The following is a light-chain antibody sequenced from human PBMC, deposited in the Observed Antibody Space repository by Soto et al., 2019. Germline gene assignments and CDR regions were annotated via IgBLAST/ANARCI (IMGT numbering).Light chain of an antibody. CDR1: QSVTSF. V-gene: IGKV3-11*01. CDR3: QQRSNWRIT. Sequence: EVVLTQSPATLSLSPGERATLSCSASQSVTSFLAWYQQKLGQAPRLLIYDASNRDTGIPPRFSGSGSGTDFTLTISSLEPEDFAVYYCQQRSNWRITFGQGTRLEIK. CDR2: DAS. J-gene: IGKJ5*01.